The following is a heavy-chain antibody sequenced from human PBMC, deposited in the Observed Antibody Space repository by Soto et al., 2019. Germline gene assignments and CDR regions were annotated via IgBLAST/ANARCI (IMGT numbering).Heavy chain of an antibody. D-gene: IGHD3-10*01. CDR1: GFTFSSYA. Sequence: EVPLLESGGGLVQPGGSLRLSCAASGFTFSSYAMSWVRQAPGKGLEWVSAISGSGGSTYYADSVKGRFTISRDNSKNTLYLQMNSLRAEDTAVYYCAKDYGGRYYGSGHWGQGTLVTVSS. CDR3: AKDYGGRYYGSGH. CDR2: ISGSGGST. V-gene: IGHV3-23*01. J-gene: IGHJ4*02.